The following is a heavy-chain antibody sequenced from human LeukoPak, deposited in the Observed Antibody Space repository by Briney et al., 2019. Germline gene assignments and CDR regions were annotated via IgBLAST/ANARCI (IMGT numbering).Heavy chain of an antibody. CDR2: IRSKANSYAT. J-gene: IGHJ6*03. D-gene: IGHD4-17*01. CDR1: GFTFSGSA. Sequence: GGSLRLSCAASGFTFSGSAMHWVRQASGKGLECVGRIRSKANSYATAYAASVKGRFTISRDGSKNTAYLQMNSLKTEDTAVYYCTRHVSADYGDYVGYYYYYMDVWGKGTTVTVSS. CDR3: TRHVSADYGDYVGYYYYYMDV. V-gene: IGHV3-73*01.